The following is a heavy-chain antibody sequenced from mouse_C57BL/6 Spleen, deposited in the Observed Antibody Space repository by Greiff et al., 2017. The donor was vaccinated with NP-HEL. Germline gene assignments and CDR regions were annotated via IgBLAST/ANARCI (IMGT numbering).Heavy chain of an antibody. CDR1: GFTFSSYG. CDR2: ISSGGSYT. CDR3: ARRSGYDYAMDY. V-gene: IGHV5-6*02. J-gene: IGHJ4*01. D-gene: IGHD3-2*02. Sequence: EVMLVESGGDLVKPGGSLKLSCAASGFTFSSYGMSWVRQTPDKRLEWVATISSGGSYTYYPDSVKGRFTLSRDNAKNTLYLQMSSLKSEDTAMYYCARRSGYDYAMDYWGQGTSVTVSS.